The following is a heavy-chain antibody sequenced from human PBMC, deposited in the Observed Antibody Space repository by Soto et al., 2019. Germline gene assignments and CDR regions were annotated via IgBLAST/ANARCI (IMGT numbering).Heavy chain of an antibody. CDR2: IYYSGST. Sequence: PSETLSLTCTVSGGSISSSSYYWGWIRQPPGKGLEWIGSIYYSGSTYYNPSLKSRVTISVDTSKNQFSLKLSSVTAADTAVYYCAGDCSSNSCEYNWFDPWGQGTMVTVSS. D-gene: IGHD2-2*01. J-gene: IGHJ5*02. V-gene: IGHV4-39*02. CDR3: AGDCSSNSCEYNWFDP. CDR1: GGSISSSSYY.